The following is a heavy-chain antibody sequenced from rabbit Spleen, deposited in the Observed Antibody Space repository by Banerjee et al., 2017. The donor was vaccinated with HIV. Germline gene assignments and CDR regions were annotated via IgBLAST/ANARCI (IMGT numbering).Heavy chain of an antibody. CDR2: INTSTGKA. CDR3: ARDLVGVIGWNFNL. Sequence: QEQLVESGGGLVQPGGSLKLSCKASGFDLSAYGMSWVRQAPGKGLEWIGCINTSTGKAVYANWAKGRFTISSTSSTTVPLQMTSLTAADTATYFCARDLVGVIGWNFNLWGPGTLVTVS. J-gene: IGHJ4*01. V-gene: IGHV1S45*01. CDR1: GFDLSAYG. D-gene: IGHD2-1*01.